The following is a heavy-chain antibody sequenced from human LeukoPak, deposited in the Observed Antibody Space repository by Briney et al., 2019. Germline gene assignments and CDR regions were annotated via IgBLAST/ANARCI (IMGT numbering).Heavy chain of an antibody. Sequence: GGSLRLSCAASGFTFSSYGMHWVRQAPGKGLDWVAFIRYDGRNKYYADSVKGRFTISRDNSKNTLYLQMNSLRAEDTAVYYCARDRGYWGQGTLVTVSS. CDR2: IRYDGRNK. V-gene: IGHV3-30*02. CDR3: ARDRGY. J-gene: IGHJ4*02. CDR1: GFTFSSYG.